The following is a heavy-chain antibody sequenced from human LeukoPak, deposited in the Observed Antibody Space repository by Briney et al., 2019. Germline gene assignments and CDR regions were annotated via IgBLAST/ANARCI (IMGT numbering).Heavy chain of an antibody. Sequence: VASVKVSCKASGGTFSSYAISWVRQAPGQGLEWMGGIIPILGIANYAQKFQGRVTITADKSTSTAYMELSSLRSEDTAVYYCARMTTAAGTQIFDYWGQGTLVTVSS. V-gene: IGHV1-69*10. D-gene: IGHD6-13*01. CDR2: IIPILGIA. CDR3: ARMTTAAGTQIFDY. J-gene: IGHJ4*02. CDR1: GGTFSSYA.